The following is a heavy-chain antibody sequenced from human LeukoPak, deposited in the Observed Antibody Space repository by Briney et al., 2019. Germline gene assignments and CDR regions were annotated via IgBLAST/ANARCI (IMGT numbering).Heavy chain of an antibody. CDR1: GFTFSNAW. Sequence: GGSLRLSCAASGFTFSNAWMSWVRQAPGKGLEWVGRIKSKTDGGTTDYAAPVKGRFTISRDDSKNTLYLQMNSLKTEDTAVYYCTTNGWRRITIFGVVPRTRRWGQGTLVTVSS. J-gene: IGHJ4*02. V-gene: IGHV3-15*01. CDR2: IKSKTDGGTT. CDR3: TTNGWRRITIFGVVPRTRR. D-gene: IGHD3-3*01.